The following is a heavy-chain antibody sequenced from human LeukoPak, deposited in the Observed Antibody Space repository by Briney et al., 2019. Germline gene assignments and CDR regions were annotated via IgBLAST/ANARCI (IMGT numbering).Heavy chain of an antibody. Sequence: PSETLSLTCTVSGGSINSYYWSWIRQPPGKGMEWIENIYYTGSTNYNPSLKSRVTISVDTSKNQFSLKLTSVTAADTAIYYCARLPLDYGDYGGFEYWGQGILVTVST. CDR2: IYYTGST. CDR1: GGSINSYY. V-gene: IGHV4-59*08. D-gene: IGHD4-23*01. CDR3: ARLPLDYGDYGGFEY. J-gene: IGHJ4*02.